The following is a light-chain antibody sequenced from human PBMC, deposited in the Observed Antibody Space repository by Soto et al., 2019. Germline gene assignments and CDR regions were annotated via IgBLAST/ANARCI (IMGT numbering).Light chain of an antibody. Sequence: DIQMTQSPSSVSASVGDRVTITCRASQGISSWLAWYQQKPGKAPKLLIYAASSLQSGVPSRFSGSGSGTDFPRTLSSLQPEDFSSYYCQQDNRVLPISFGQGTRMEIK. J-gene: IGKJ5*01. V-gene: IGKV1-12*01. CDR1: QGISSW. CDR2: AAS. CDR3: QQDNRVLPIS.